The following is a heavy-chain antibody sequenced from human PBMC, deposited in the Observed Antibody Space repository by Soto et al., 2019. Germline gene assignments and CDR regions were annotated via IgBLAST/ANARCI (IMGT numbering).Heavy chain of an antibody. V-gene: IGHV3-23*01. CDR1: GFAFSNYA. J-gene: IGHJ4*02. CDR2: ISTSIDAT. D-gene: IGHD6-6*01. Sequence: QPGGSLRLSCAASGFAFSNYAMHWVRQAPGKGLGWISSISTSIDATYYADSVKGRFTISRDDSKNTLYLQMNSLRADDSAVYYCAKDRTVAARNFDYWGQGTQVTVSS. CDR3: AKDRTVAARNFDY.